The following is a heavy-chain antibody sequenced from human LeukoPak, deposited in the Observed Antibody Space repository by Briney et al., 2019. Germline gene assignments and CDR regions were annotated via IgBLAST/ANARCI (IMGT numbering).Heavy chain of an antibody. CDR2: ISGDGGST. CDR1: GFTFDDYA. V-gene: IGHV3-43*02. CDR3: AKDRVIAAAGLVHQPPGY. D-gene: IGHD6-13*01. Sequence: GGSLRLSCAASGFTFDDYAMHWVRQAPGKGLEWVSLISGDGGSTYYADSVKGRFTISRDNSKNSLYLQMNSLRTEDTALYYCAKDRVIAAAGLVHQPPGYWGQGTLVTVSS. J-gene: IGHJ4*02.